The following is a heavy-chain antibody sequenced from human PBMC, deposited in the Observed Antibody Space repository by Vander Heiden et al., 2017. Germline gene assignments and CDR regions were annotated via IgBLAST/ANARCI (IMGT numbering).Heavy chain of an antibody. CDR1: GFTFSSYS. CDR2: ISSSSSYI. CDR3: ARDGGDYGGNSN. J-gene: IGHJ4*02. Sequence: EVQLVESGGGLVKPGGSLRLSCAASGFTFSSYSMNWVRQAPGKGLEWVSSISSSSSYIYYADSVKGRFTISRDNAKNSLYLQMNSLRAEDTAVYYCARDGGDYGGNSNWGQGTLVTVSS. V-gene: IGHV3-21*01. D-gene: IGHD4-17*01.